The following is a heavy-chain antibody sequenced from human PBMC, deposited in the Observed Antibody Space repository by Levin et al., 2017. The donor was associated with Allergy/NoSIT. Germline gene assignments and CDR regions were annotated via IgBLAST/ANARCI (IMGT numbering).Heavy chain of an antibody. D-gene: IGHD3-16*01. CDR1: GGSLSSGDYY. CDR3: VRGFRGQNYGYDEAGQNQYYAMDV. CDR2: IFYTGST. V-gene: IGHV4-30-4*01. Sequence: SETLSLTCTVSGGSLSSGDYYWNWIRQTPGEGLEWIGHIFYTGSTYHSPSLKSRLTISVDTSKNQFSLKLSSVTAADTAVYYCVRGFRGQNYGYDEAGQNQYYAMDVWGQGTTVIVSS. J-gene: IGHJ6*02.